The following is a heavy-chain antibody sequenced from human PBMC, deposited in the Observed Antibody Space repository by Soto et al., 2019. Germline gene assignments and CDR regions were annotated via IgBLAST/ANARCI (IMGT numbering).Heavy chain of an antibody. CDR3: ARVGIAARRQFDY. Sequence: QVQLQESGPGLVKPSQTLSLTCTVSGGSISSGDYYWSWIRQPPGKGLEWIGYIYYSGSTYYNPSIKSRVTISVDTSKNQFSLKLSSVTAADTAVYYCARVGIAARRQFDYWGQGTLVTVSS. D-gene: IGHD6-6*01. CDR2: IYYSGST. J-gene: IGHJ4*02. CDR1: GGSISSGDYY. V-gene: IGHV4-30-4*01.